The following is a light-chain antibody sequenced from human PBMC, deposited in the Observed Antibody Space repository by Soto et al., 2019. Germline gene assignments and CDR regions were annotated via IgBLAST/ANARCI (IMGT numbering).Light chain of an antibody. CDR2: GAS. CDR3: QQYGSSPRVYT. J-gene: IGKJ2*01. CDR1: QSVSSSY. Sequence: EIVLTQSPGTLSLSPGERATLSCRASQSVSSSYLAWYQQKPGQAPRLLIYGASGRATGIPDRFGGSGSGTDFTLTISRLEPEDFAVYYCQQYGSSPRVYTFGQGTKLEIK. V-gene: IGKV3-20*01.